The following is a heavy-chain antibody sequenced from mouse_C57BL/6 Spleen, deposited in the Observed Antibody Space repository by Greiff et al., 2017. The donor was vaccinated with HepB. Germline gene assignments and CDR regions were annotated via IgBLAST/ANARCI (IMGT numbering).Heavy chain of an antibody. Sequence: DVKLVESGPGLVKPSQSLSLTCSVTGYSITSGYYWNWIRQFPGNKLEWMGYISYDGSNNYNPSLKNRISITRDTSKNQFFLKLNSVTTEDTATYYCARAKDYGGQGTTLTVSS. CDR1: GYSITSGYY. D-gene: IGHD1-2*01. J-gene: IGHJ2*01. V-gene: IGHV3-6*01. CDR2: ISYDGSN. CDR3: ARAKDY.